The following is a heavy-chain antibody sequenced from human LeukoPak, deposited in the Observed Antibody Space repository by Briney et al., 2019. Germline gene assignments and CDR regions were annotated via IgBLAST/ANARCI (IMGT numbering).Heavy chain of an antibody. J-gene: IGHJ3*02. D-gene: IGHD3-22*01. V-gene: IGHV3-48*03. CDR1: GFTFSSYE. CDR2: ISSTGGTT. CDR3: AMIVVAQWAFDI. Sequence: PGGSLRLSCAASGFTFSSYEMNWVRQAPGKGLEWVSYISSTGGTTYYADSVKGRFTISRDNSKNTLYLQMNSLRAEDTAVYYCAMIVVAQWAFDIWGQGTMVTVSS.